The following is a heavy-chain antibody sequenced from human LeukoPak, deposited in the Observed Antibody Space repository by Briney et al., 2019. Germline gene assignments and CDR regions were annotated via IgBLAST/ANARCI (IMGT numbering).Heavy chain of an antibody. CDR3: ARGGHSGYDSAFDY. D-gene: IGHD5-12*01. CDR2: ISAYNGNT. V-gene: IGHV1-18*01. Sequence: PGASVKVSCKASGYTFNSYGVTWVRQAPGQGLEWMGWISAYNGNTDYAQNLQGRVTMTRDTSISTAYMELSRLRSDDTAVYYCARGGHSGYDSAFDYWGQGTLVTVSS. CDR1: GYTFNSYG. J-gene: IGHJ4*02.